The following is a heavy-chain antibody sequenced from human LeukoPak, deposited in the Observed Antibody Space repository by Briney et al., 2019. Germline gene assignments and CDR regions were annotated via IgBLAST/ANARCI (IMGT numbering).Heavy chain of an antibody. Sequence: GASVMVSCKASGGTFSSYAISWVRQAPGQGLEWMGGIIPIFGTANYAQKFQGRVTITADKSTSTAYMELSSLRSEDTAVYYCARVSWAIFGVGAFDIWGQGTMVTVSS. CDR1: GGTFSSYA. D-gene: IGHD3-3*01. V-gene: IGHV1-69*06. CDR3: ARVSWAIFGVGAFDI. J-gene: IGHJ3*02. CDR2: IIPIFGTA.